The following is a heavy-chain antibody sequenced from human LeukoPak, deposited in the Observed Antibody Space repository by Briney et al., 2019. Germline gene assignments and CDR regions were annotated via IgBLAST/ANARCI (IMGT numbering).Heavy chain of an antibody. CDR2: IIPIFGTA. CDR1: GGTFSSYA. J-gene: IGHJ4*02. D-gene: IGHD2-2*01. V-gene: IGHV1-69*13. CDR3: ARIPHGGGDIVVVPAGPIDY. Sequence: SVKVSCKASGGTFSSYAISWVRQAPGQGLEWMGGIIPIFGTANYAQKFQGRVTITADESTSTAYMELSSLRSEDTAVYYCARIPHGGGDIVVVPAGPIDYWGQGTLVTVSS.